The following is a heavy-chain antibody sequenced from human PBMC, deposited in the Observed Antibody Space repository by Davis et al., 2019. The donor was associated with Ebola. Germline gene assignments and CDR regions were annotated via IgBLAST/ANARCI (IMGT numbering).Heavy chain of an antibody. Sequence: ASVKVSCKASGYTFTSYGISWVRQAPGQGLEWMGWISAYNGNTNYAQKLQGRVTMTTDTSTSTAYMELRSLRSDDTAVYYCAREQLVNYYYYGMDVWGQGTTVTVSS. CDR2: ISAYNGNT. V-gene: IGHV1-18*01. D-gene: IGHD6-6*01. CDR3: AREQLVNYYYYGMDV. CDR1: GYTFTSYG. J-gene: IGHJ6*02.